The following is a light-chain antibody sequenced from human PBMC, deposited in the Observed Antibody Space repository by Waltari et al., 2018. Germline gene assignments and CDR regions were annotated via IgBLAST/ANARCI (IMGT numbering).Light chain of an antibody. Sequence: SYELTQPPSVSVSPGQTARITCSGAALPKKSVYWYQQKSGQAPVLVIYEDTERPSGIPERFSGSSSGTMATLTISGAQVEDEADYYCYSGDDSGNQEVFGGGTKLTVL. CDR2: EDT. J-gene: IGLJ2*01. CDR3: YSGDDSGNQEV. V-gene: IGLV3-10*01. CDR1: ALPKKS.